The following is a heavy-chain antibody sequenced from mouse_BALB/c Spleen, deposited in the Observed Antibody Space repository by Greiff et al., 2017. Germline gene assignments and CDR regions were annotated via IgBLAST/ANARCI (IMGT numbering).Heavy chain of an antibody. CDR2: ILPGSGST. D-gene: IGHD2-4*01. Sequence: VQLQESGAELMKPGASVKISCKATGYTFSSYWIEWVKQRPGHGLEWIGEILPGSGSTNYNEKFKGKATFTADTSSNTAYMQLSSLTSEDSAVYYCARQRYDYALDYWGQGTTLTVSS. CDR1: GYTFSSYW. V-gene: IGHV1-9*01. CDR3: ARQRYDYALDY. J-gene: IGHJ2*01.